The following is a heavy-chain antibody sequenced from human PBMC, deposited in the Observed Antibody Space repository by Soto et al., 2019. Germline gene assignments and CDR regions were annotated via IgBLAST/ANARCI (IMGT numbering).Heavy chain of an antibody. CDR1: GGSISSGGYS. CDR2: MYHSGST. D-gene: IGHD1-26*01. CDR3: ARQGGSSLGIDY. V-gene: IGHV4-30-2*01. J-gene: IGHJ4*02. Sequence: SETLSLTCAVSGGSISSGGYSWSWIRQPPGKGLEWIGYMYHSGSTYYNPSLKSRVTISIDRSKNQFSLKLSSVTAADTAVYYCARQGGSSLGIDYWGQGTLVTVSS.